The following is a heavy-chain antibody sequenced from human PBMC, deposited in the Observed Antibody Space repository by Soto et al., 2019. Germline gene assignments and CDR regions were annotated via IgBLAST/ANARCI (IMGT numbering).Heavy chain of an antibody. Sequence: GESLKISCTGSGYRFSSYWIGWVRQMPGKGLELMGIIYPGDSDTRYSPSFQGQVTISADKSISTACLQWSGLKVSDSAMFYCARQNPGANNRFGPWGQGTLVTVSS. CDR1: GYRFSSYW. V-gene: IGHV5-51*01. D-gene: IGHD3-10*01. CDR2: IYPGDSDT. J-gene: IGHJ5*02. CDR3: ARQNPGANNRFGP.